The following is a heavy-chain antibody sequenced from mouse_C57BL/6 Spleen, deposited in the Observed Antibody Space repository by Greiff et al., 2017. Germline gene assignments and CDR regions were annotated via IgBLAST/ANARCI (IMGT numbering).Heavy chain of an antibody. CDR3: SSPSNCDYFDY. CDR2: IDPSDSYT. J-gene: IGHJ2*01. CDR1: GYTFTSYW. D-gene: IGHD4-1*01. Sequence: QVQLKQPGAELVRPGASVKLSCKASGYTFTSYWMHWVKQRPGQGLEWIGVIDPSDSYTNYDQKFKGKATLTVDTASSTAYMQLSSLTSEDSSVYYCSSPSNCDYFDYWGQGTTLTVSS. V-gene: IGHV1-59*01.